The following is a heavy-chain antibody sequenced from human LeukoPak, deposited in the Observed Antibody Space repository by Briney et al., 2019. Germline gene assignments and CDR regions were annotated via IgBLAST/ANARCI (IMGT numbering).Heavy chain of an antibody. CDR2: IWYDGSNK. CDR3: ARVFGNWFDP. CDR1: GFTFSNFG. Sequence: GGSLRLSCVASGFTFSNFGMHWVRQAPGKGLEWVAVIWYDGSNKYYADSVKGRFAISRDDSKNTLYLQMNSLRVEDTAVYYCARVFGNWFDPWGQGTLVTVSS. V-gene: IGHV3-33*01. J-gene: IGHJ5*02. D-gene: IGHD3-10*01.